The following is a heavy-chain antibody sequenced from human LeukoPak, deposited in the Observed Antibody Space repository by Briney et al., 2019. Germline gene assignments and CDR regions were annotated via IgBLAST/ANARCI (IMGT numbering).Heavy chain of an antibody. D-gene: IGHD3-10*01. Sequence: GSLELSFSAPGFHFTTYWVNWVRPAPGKGVEGVAKIKRDGSEKYYVDSVKGRFTISRDNAKSSLYLQLNSLRAEDTAVYYCARTAYYYGSGSYNSEFDYWGQGTLVTVSS. V-gene: IGHV3-7*01. CDR1: GFHFTTYW. J-gene: IGHJ4*02. CDR2: IKRDGSEK. CDR3: ARTAYYYGSGSYNSEFDY.